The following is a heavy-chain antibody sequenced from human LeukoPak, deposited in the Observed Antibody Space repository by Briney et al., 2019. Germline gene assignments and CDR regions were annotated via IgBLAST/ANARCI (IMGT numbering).Heavy chain of an antibody. CDR3: ASTMDCSGGSCYSYFDY. CDR2: ISGSGGST. D-gene: IGHD2-15*01. CDR1: GFTFSSYA. J-gene: IGHJ4*02. V-gene: IGHV3-23*01. Sequence: PGGSLRLSCAASGFTFSSYAMSWVRQAPGKGLEWVSAISGSGGSTYCADSVKGRFTISRDNSKNTLYLQMNSLRAEDTAVYYCASTMDCSGGSCYSYFDYWGQGTLVTVSS.